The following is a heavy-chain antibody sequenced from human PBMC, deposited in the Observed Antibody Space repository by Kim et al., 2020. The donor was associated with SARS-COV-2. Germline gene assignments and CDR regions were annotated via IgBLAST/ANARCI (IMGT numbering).Heavy chain of an antibody. CDR3: AREARGYSYGYVNGWYFDL. V-gene: IGHV3-53*01. J-gene: IGHJ2*01. Sequence: GGSLRLSCAASGFTVSSNYMSWVRQAPGKGLEWVSVIYSGGSTYYADSVKGRFTISRDNSKNTLYLQMNSLRAEDTAVYYCAREARGYSYGYVNGWYFDLWGRGTLVTVSS. D-gene: IGHD5-18*01. CDR2: IYSGGST. CDR1: GFTVSSNY.